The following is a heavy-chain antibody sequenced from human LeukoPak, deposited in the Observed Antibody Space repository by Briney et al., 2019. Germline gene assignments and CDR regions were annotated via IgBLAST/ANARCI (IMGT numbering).Heavy chain of an antibody. Sequence: GSLRLSCTASGFTFSNYGMHWVRQAPGKGLEWVANIKNDGAVKNYVDSVKGRFTVSRDNAKNSLYLQMNSLRAEDTAVYYCAKDSYSKGDFWGQGVLVTVSS. V-gene: IGHV3-7*01. J-gene: IGHJ4*02. D-gene: IGHD6-13*01. CDR2: IKNDGAVK. CDR1: GFTFSNYG. CDR3: AKDSYSKGDF.